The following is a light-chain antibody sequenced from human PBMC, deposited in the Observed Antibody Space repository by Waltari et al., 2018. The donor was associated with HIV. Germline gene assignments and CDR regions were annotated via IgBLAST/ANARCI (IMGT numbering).Light chain of an antibody. CDR2: KDN. J-gene: IGLJ1*01. CDR1: NSNIGSNF. Sequence: QSVPTQPPSASGTPGQRVAISCSGSNSNIGSNFVYWYQQLPGTAPKLLTYKDNQRSSGVPERFSASKSGSSSSLAISGLRSEDEAEYYCATWDDILSGYLFGTGTKVTVL. CDR3: ATWDDILSGYL. V-gene: IGLV1-47*01.